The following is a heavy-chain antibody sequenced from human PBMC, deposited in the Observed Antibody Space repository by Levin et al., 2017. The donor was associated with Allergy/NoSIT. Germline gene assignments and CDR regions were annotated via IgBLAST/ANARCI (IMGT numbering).Heavy chain of an antibody. V-gene: IGHV3-7*01. D-gene: IGHD7-27*01. Sequence: GESLKISCAASGFTFSSFWMSWVRQAPGKGLEWVANIKQDGSGKYYVDSVKGRFTISRDNAKNSLYLQMNSLRAEDTAVYYCARPGHWGWYFDVWGRGTLVTVSS. J-gene: IGHJ2*01. CDR3: ARPGHWGWYFDV. CDR1: GFTFSSFW. CDR2: IKQDGSGK.